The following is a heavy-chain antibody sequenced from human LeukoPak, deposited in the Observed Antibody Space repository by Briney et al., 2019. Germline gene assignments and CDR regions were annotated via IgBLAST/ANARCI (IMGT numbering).Heavy chain of an antibody. D-gene: IGHD1-26*01. J-gene: IGHJ4*02. V-gene: IGHV3-53*01. Sequence: GGSLRLSCAASGFTVSSNYMSWVRQAPGKGLEWVSVIYSGGSTYYADSVKGRFTISRDNSKNTLYLQMNSLRAEDTAVYYCARGPSGSYPDYWGQGTLVTVSP. CDR2: IYSGGST. CDR3: ARGPSGSYPDY. CDR1: GFTVSSNY.